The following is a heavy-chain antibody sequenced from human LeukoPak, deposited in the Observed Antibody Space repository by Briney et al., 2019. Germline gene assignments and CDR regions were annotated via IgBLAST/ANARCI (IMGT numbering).Heavy chain of an antibody. Sequence: GASVKVSCKASGYTFTGYYMHWVRQAPGQGLEWMGWINPNSGGTNYAQKFQGRVTMTRDTSISTAYMELSRLRSDDTAVYYCARVAHPRIVATTPYFDYWGQGTLVTVSS. CDR3: ARVAHPRIVATTPYFDY. CDR1: GYTFTGYY. CDR2: INPNSGGT. D-gene: IGHD5-12*01. V-gene: IGHV1-2*02. J-gene: IGHJ4*02.